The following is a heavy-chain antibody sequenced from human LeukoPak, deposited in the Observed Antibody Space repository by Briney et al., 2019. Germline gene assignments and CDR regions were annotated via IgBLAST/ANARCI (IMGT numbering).Heavy chain of an antibody. V-gene: IGHV3-23*01. Sequence: GGSLRLSCAASGFTLTSYAMSWVRQAPGKGLEWVSSISGSGRGGIPSYADSEKGRSTISRDNSRNTLYLQLNSLRVEDTALYYCARFRNDFWTGYPSDAFDIWGQGTMVTVSS. CDR1: GFTLTSYA. D-gene: IGHD3/OR15-3a*01. CDR2: ISGSGRGGIP. J-gene: IGHJ3*02. CDR3: ARFRNDFWTGYPSDAFDI.